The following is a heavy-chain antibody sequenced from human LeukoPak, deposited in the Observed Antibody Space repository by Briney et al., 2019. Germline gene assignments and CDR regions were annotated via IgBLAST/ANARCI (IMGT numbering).Heavy chain of an antibody. D-gene: IGHD4-11*01. J-gene: IGHJ5*01. CDR2: INGYGSIT. Sequence: RGSLRLSRAASGFTFETYWMHWVRHAPGKGLGWVSCINGYGSITNYADSVKGPFTISKDNAKNTLYLQMNSLRVEDTAVYYCARDDPTVTTGPPVGSWGQGTLVTVSS. V-gene: IGHV3-74*01. CDR1: GFTFETYW. CDR3: ARDDPTVTTGPPVGS.